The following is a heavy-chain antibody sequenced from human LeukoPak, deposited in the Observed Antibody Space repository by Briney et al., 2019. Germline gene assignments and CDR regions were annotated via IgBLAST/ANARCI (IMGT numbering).Heavy chain of an antibody. CDR3: ARGPQFNYYDSSGYYCLPFDY. V-gene: IGHV3-20*04. D-gene: IGHD3-22*01. Sequence: GGSLRLSCAASGFTFDDYGMSWVRQAPGKGLEWVSGINWNGGSTGYADSVKGRFTISRDNAKNSLYLQVNSLRAEDTALYYCARGPQFNYYDSSGYYCLPFDYWGQGTLVTVSS. J-gene: IGHJ4*02. CDR1: GFTFDDYG. CDR2: INWNGGST.